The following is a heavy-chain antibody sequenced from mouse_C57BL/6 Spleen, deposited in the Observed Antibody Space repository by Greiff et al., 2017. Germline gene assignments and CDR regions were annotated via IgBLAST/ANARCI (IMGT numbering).Heavy chain of an antibody. V-gene: IGHV1-69*01. D-gene: IGHD1-1*01. CDR1: GYTFTSYW. Sequence: QVQLQQPGAELVMPGASVKLSCKASGYTFTSYWMHWVKQRPGQGLEWIGEIDPSDSYTNYNQKFKGKSTLTVDKSSSTSYMQLSSLTSDDSAVYYCARSGAVVATRGCDMDDWGQGATVTVSS. CDR3: ARSGAVVATRGCDMDD. J-gene: IGHJ4*01. CDR2: IDPSDSYT.